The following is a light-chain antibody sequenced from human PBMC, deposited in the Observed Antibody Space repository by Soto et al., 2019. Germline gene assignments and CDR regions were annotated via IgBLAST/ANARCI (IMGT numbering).Light chain of an antibody. Sequence: DIQMTQSPASLSASIGDRVIITCRASQSISNYLNWYQHKPGRAPKFLIYAASSLQSGVPSRFSGSGSGTDFTLTISRLEPEDFAVYYCQQYGSSPSALTFGGGTKVDIK. V-gene: IGKV1-39*01. CDR3: QQYGSSPSALT. J-gene: IGKJ4*01. CDR1: QSISNY. CDR2: AAS.